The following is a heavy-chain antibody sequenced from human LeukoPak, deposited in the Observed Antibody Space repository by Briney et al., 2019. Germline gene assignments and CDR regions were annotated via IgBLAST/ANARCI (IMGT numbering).Heavy chain of an antibody. D-gene: IGHD4-23*01. J-gene: IGHJ3*02. V-gene: IGHV3-30-3*01. Sequence: GGSLRLSCAASGFTFSNAWMSWVRQAPGKGLEWVAVISYDGSNKYYADSVKGRVTISRDNSKNTLYLQMNSLRAEDTAVYYCARVRGYGGLDAFDIWGQGTMVTVSS. CDR3: ARVRGYGGLDAFDI. CDR1: GFTFSNAW. CDR2: ISYDGSNK.